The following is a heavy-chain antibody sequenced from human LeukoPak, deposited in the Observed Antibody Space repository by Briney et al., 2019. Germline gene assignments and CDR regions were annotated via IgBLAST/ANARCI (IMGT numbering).Heavy chain of an antibody. J-gene: IGHJ6*02. D-gene: IGHD4-17*01. V-gene: IGHV3-33*01. CDR3: ARDRADGDYYYGMDV. CDR2: KWYDGSNK. Sequence: GGSLRLSCAASGFTFSSYGMHWVRQAPGKGLEWVAVKWYDGSNKYYADSVKGRFTISRDNSKNTLYLQMNSLRAEDTAVYYCARDRADGDYYYGMDVWGQGTTVTVSS. CDR1: GFTFSSYG.